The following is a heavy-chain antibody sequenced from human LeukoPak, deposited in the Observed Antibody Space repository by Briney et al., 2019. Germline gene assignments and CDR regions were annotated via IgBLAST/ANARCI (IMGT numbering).Heavy chain of an antibody. D-gene: IGHD1-1*01. V-gene: IGHV1-18*01. Sequence: GASVKVSCKASGYTFTSYGISWVRQAPGQGLEWMGWISAYNGNTNYAQKLQGRITMTTDTSTSTAYMELRSLRSDDTAVYYCARGQGTTGTTGWFDPWGQGTLVTVSS. J-gene: IGHJ5*02. CDR1: GYTFTSYG. CDR3: ARGQGTTGTTGWFDP. CDR2: ISAYNGNT.